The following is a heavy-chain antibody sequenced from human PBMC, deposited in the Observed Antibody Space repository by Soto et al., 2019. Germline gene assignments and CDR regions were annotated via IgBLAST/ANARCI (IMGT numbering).Heavy chain of an antibody. CDR2: IYYSGST. V-gene: IGHV4-39*01. CDR1: GGSISSSIYY. Sequence: SETLSLTCTVSGGSISSSIYYWGWIRQPPGKGLEWIGSIYYSGSTYYNPSLKSRVTISVDTSKNQFSLKLSSVTAADTAVYYCARPGNIVVVPAAISRGYYYYGMDVWGQGTTVTVSS. J-gene: IGHJ6*02. D-gene: IGHD2-2*01. CDR3: ARPGNIVVVPAAISRGYYYYGMDV.